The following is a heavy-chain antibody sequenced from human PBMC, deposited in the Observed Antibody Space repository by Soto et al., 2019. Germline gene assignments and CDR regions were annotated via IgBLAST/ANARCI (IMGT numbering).Heavy chain of an antibody. CDR2: ISGSGGTS. Sequence: DVELSESGGGLVQPGGSLRLSCAASGFNFRSYAMSWVRRAPGKGLEWVSAISGSGGTSYLADSVRGRLTISRDNSKNTLYLQLSSLRVEDTAEYFCAKGRGSSWTIDYWGHGTLVTVSS. D-gene: IGHD6-13*01. CDR1: GFNFRSYA. V-gene: IGHV3-23*01. J-gene: IGHJ4*01. CDR3: AKGRGSSWTIDY.